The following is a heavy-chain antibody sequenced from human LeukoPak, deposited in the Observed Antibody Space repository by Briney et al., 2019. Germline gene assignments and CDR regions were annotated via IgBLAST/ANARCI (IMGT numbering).Heavy chain of an antibody. D-gene: IGHD2-21*01. CDR2: ISSSSSYI. V-gene: IGHV3-21*01. J-gene: IGHJ3*02. CDR1: GFTFSSYS. Sequence: GGSLRLSCAASGFTFSSYSMNWVRQAPGKGLEWVLSISSSSSYIYYADSVKGRFTISRDNAKNSLYLQMNSLRAEDTAVYYCAREIDCGGDCYSDPDAFDIWGQGTMVTVSS. CDR3: AREIDCGGDCYSDPDAFDI.